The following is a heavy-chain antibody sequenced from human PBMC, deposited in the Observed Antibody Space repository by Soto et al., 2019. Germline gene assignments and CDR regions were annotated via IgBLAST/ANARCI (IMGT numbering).Heavy chain of an antibody. J-gene: IGHJ4*02. CDR1: GFSFSSYS. CDR2: ISSSSTYI. Sequence: GGSLRLSCAASGFSFSSYSMNWVRQAPGKGLEWVSSISSSSTYIYYADSVKGRFTISRDNAKNSLYLQMDSLRAEDTAVYYCARDQTGYCITTSCYIDYWGRGTLVTVSS. V-gene: IGHV3-21*01. D-gene: IGHD2-2*01. CDR3: ARDQTGYCITTSCYIDY.